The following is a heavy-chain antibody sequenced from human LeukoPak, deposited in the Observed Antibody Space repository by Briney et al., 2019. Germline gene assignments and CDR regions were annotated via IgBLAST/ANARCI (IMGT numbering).Heavy chain of an antibody. D-gene: IGHD4-17*01. Sequence: PGGSLRLSCSASGFTFSSYAMSWLRQAPGKGLEWVSALSGSGGSTYYEDSVKGRFTISRDNSKNTLYLQMNILRAEDTAVYYCATLYGDYVYYYYGMDVWGQGTTVTVSS. CDR3: ATLYGDYVYYYYGMDV. V-gene: IGHV3-23*01. CDR1: GFTFSSYA. J-gene: IGHJ6*02. CDR2: LSGSGGST.